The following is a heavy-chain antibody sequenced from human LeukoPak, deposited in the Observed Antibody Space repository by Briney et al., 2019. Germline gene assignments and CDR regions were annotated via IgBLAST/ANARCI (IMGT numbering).Heavy chain of an antibody. CDR3: ARGNVAVARNLIDF. D-gene: IGHD6-19*01. Sequence: GGSLRLSCAASGFTFNIYPMHWVRQAPGEGPGWVAVTLYDGSSTDYADSVKGRFTMSRDNAKNTLYLQMNSLRPEDTGIYYCARGNVAVARNLIDFWGQGTLVTVSS. J-gene: IGHJ4*02. CDR2: TLYDGSST. V-gene: IGHV3-30*04. CDR1: GFTFNIYP.